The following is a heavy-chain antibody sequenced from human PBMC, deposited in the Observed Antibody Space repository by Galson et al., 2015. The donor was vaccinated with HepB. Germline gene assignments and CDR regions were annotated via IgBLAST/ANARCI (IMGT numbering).Heavy chain of an antibody. J-gene: IGHJ6*02. CDR2: IIPIFGIA. D-gene: IGHD3-3*01. V-gene: IGHV1-69*13. CDR1: GGTFSSYA. Sequence: SVKVSCKASGGTFSSYAISWVRQAPGQGLEWMGGIIPIFGIANYAQKFQGRVTITADESTSTAYMELSSLRSEDTAVYYCARSTSADYDFWSGHDYYYYYGMDVWGQGTTVTVSS. CDR3: ARSTSADYDFWSGHDYYYYYGMDV.